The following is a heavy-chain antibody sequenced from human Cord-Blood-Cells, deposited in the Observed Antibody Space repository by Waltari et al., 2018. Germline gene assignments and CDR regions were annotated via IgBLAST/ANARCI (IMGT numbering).Heavy chain of an antibody. CDR1: GYSISSGYY. CDR2: IYHSGST. Sequence: QVQLQESGPGLVKPSETLSLTCTVSGYSISSGYYWGWIRQPPGKGLEWIGSIYHSGSTSYNPSLKSRVTISVDTSKNQFSLKLSSVTAADTAVYYCARPSLTVTGDYWGQGTLVTVSS. D-gene: IGHD4-4*01. CDR3: ARPSLTVTGDY. J-gene: IGHJ4*02. V-gene: IGHV4-38-2*02.